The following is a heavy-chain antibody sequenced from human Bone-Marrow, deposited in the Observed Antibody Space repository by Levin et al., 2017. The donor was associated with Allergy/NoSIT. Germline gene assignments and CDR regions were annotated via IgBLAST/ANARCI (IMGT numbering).Heavy chain of an antibody. CDR3: AKARRDILTGYYDNWFDS. J-gene: IGHJ5*01. CDR2: IRWDSTDT. D-gene: IGHD3-9*01. V-gene: IGHV3-9*01. CDR1: GFIFDDYA. Sequence: GGSLRLSCAASGFIFDDYAMHWVRQAPGKGLEWVSGIRWDSTDTGYADSVKGRFTISRDNAKNSLYLQMNSLRAEDTAFYHCAKARRDILTGYYDNWFDSWGQGTLVTVSS.